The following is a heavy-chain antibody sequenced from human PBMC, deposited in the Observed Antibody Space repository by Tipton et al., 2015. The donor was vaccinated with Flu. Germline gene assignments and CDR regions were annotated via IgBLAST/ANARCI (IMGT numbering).Heavy chain of an antibody. CDR2: MNPNSGNT. D-gene: IGHD2-8*02. V-gene: IGHV1-8*01. CDR3: ANGRLGYCTGGLGPFDP. CDR1: GYTFTSYD. Sequence: QSGAEVKKPGASVKVSCKASGYTFTSYDINWVRQATGQGLEWMGWMNPNSGNTGYAQKFQGRVTMTRNTSISTAYMELSSLRSEDTAEYYCANGRLGYCTGGLGPFDPWGQGTLVTVSS. J-gene: IGHJ5*02.